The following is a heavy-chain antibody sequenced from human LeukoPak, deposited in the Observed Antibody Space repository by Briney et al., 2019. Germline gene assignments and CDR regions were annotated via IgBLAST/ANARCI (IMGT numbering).Heavy chain of an antibody. CDR3: ARDRNYYDSSGYYSPSDY. V-gene: IGHV3-48*01. D-gene: IGHD3-22*01. Sequence: GGSLRLSCAASGFTFSSYSMNWVRQAPGKGLEWVSYISSSSSTIYYADSVKGRFTISRDNSKNTLYLQMNSLRAEDTAVYYCARDRNYYDSSGYYSPSDYWGQGTLVTVSS. J-gene: IGHJ4*02. CDR1: GFTFSSYS. CDR2: ISSSSSTI.